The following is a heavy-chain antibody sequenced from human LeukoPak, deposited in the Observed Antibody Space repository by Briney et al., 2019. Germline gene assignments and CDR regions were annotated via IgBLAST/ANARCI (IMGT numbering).Heavy chain of an antibody. J-gene: IGHJ3*02. Sequence: GGSLRLSCAASGFTFSSYIMNWVRQAPGKGLEWVSSISSSSSFIYYADSVKGRFTISRDNAKNSLYLQMNSLRAEDTAVYYCVRVKSTGYYYGSGSPNTFNIWGQGTMVTVSS. CDR1: GFTFSSYI. V-gene: IGHV3-21*01. CDR2: ISSSSSFI. D-gene: IGHD3-10*01. CDR3: VRVKSTGYYYGSGSPNTFNI.